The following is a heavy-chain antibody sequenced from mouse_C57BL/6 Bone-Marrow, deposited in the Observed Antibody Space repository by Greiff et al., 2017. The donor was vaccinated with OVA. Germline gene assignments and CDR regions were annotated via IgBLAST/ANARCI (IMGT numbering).Heavy chain of an antibody. V-gene: IGHV5-16*01. CDR1: GFTFSDYY. D-gene: IGHD1-1*01. J-gene: IGHJ4*01. CDR2: INYDGSST. CDR3: ASATYYYGSRVYAMDY. Sequence: EVQVVESEGGLVQPGSSMKLSCTASGFTFSDYYMAWVRQVPEKGLEWVANINYDGSSTYYLDSLKSRFIISRDNAKNILYLQMSSLKSEDTATYYCASATYYYGSRVYAMDYWGQGTSVTVSS.